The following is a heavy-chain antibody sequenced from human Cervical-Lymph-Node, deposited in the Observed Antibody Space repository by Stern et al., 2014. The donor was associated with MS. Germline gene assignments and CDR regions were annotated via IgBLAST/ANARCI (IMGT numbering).Heavy chain of an antibody. D-gene: IGHD6-13*01. CDR1: GYSFTSYS. Sequence: EVQLVESGAEVKKPGESLKISWKGSGYSFTSYSIGWGRQMPGKGLERMGIIYPGDSDTRYSPSFQGQVTISADKSISTAYLQWSSLKASDTAMYYCARRSSWKHFDYWGQGTLVTVSS. CDR3: ARRSSWKHFDY. CDR2: IYPGDSDT. J-gene: IGHJ4*02. V-gene: IGHV5-51*01.